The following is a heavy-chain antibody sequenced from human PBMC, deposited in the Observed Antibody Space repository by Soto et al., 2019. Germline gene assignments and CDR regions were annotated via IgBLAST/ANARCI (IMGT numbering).Heavy chain of an antibody. V-gene: IGHV1-69*10. Sequence: SVKVSCKASGGTFSSYAISWVRQAPGQGPEWMGGIIPILGIANYAQKFQGRVTITADKSTSTAYMELSSLRSEDTAVYYCARGPYCSSTSCYEVSWFDPWGQRTLVTVSS. CDR1: GGTFSSYA. J-gene: IGHJ5*02. D-gene: IGHD2-2*01. CDR2: IIPILGIA. CDR3: ARGPYCSSTSCYEVSWFDP.